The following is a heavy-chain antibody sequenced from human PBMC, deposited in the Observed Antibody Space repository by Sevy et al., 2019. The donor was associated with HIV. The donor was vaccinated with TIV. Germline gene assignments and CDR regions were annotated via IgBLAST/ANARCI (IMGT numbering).Heavy chain of an antibody. Sequence: GSLRLSCAASGFTFSSYAMHWVRQAPGKGLEWVAVISYDGSNKYYADSVKGRFTISRDNSKNTLYLQMNSLRAEDTAVYYCARAGDYDYVWGSLPHAFDIWGQGTMVTVSS. CDR2: ISYDGSNK. J-gene: IGHJ3*02. CDR3: ARAGDYDYVWGSLPHAFDI. V-gene: IGHV3-30-3*01. D-gene: IGHD3-16*01. CDR1: GFTFSSYA.